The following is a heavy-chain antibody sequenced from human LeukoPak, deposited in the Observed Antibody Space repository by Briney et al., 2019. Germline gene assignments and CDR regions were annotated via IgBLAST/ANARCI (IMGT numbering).Heavy chain of an antibody. CDR2: ISSSGSTI. V-gene: IGHV3-11*01. CDR1: GFTFSDYY. J-gene: IGHJ4*02. D-gene: IGHD3-10*01. CDR3: ARDRTMVRGVIIDGGFDY. Sequence: PGGSLRLSCAASGFTFSDYYMSWIRQAPGKGLEWVSYISSSGSTIYYADSVKGRFTISRDNAKNSPYLQMNSLRAEDTAVYYCARDRTMVRGVIIDGGFDYWGQGTLVTVSS.